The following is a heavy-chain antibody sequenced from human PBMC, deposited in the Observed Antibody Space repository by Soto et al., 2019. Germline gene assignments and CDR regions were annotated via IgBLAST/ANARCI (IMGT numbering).Heavy chain of an antibody. Sequence: SETLSLTCTVSGGSISSSSYYWGWIRQPPGKGLEWIGSIYYSGSTYYNPSLKSRVTISVDTSKNQFSLKLSSVTAADTAVYYCARAVRASSFVLLGGHVDYWGQGTLVTVSS. CDR1: GGSISSSSYY. CDR3: ARAVRASSFVLLGGHVDY. J-gene: IGHJ4*02. V-gene: IGHV4-39*01. CDR2: IYYSGST. D-gene: IGHD2-15*01.